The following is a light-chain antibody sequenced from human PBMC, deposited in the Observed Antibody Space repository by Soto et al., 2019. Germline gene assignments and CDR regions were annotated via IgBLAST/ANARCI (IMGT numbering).Light chain of an antibody. CDR1: SSDVGGYNY. V-gene: IGLV2-8*01. J-gene: IGLJ2*01. Sequence: QSALTQPPSASGSPGQSVTISCTGTSSDVGGYNYVSWYQQHPGKAPKLMIYEVSKRPSGVPDRFSGSNSGNTASLTVSGLQDEDEADYYCSANGGSNVVFGGGTKVTVL. CDR3: SANGGSNVV. CDR2: EVS.